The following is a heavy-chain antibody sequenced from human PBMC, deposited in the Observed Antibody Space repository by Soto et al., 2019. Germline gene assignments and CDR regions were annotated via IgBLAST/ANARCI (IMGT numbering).Heavy chain of an antibody. J-gene: IGHJ3*02. CDR1: GGSISSYY. CDR2: IYYSGST. D-gene: IGHD3-22*01. V-gene: IGHV4-59*01. Sequence: SETLSLTCTVSGGSISSYYWSWIRQPPGKGLEWIGYIYYSGSTNYNPSLKSRVTISVDTSKNQFSLKLSSVTAADTAVYYCARGCDYYDSSGYYPSDAFDIWGQGTMVTVS. CDR3: ARGCDYYDSSGYYPSDAFDI.